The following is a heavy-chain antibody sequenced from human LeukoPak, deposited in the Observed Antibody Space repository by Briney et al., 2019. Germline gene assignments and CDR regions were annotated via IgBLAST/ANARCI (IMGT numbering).Heavy chain of an antibody. CDR3: ARGRGSGWPFDY. Sequence: GGSLRLSCAGSGFTVSSNYMSWVRQAPGKGLEWVSVIYSGGSTYYADSVKGRFTISRDSSKNTLYLQMKSLRAEDTAVYYCARGRGSGWPFDYWGQGTLVTVSS. J-gene: IGHJ4*02. D-gene: IGHD6-19*01. CDR1: GFTVSSNY. V-gene: IGHV3-66*01. CDR2: IYSGGST.